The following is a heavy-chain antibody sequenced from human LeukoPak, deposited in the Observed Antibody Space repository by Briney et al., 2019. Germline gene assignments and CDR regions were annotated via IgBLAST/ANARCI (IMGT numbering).Heavy chain of an antibody. J-gene: IGHJ6*02. Sequence: GGSLRLSCAASGFTFSSYSMNWVRQAPGKGLEWVSSISSSSSYIYYADSVKGRFTISRDNAKNSLYLQMNSLRAEDTAVYYCARDFYDILTWSSDDLRNYYGMDVWGQGTTVTVSS. CDR2: ISSSSSYI. CDR1: GFTFSSYS. V-gene: IGHV3-21*01. CDR3: ARDFYDILTWSSDDLRNYYGMDV. D-gene: IGHD3-9*01.